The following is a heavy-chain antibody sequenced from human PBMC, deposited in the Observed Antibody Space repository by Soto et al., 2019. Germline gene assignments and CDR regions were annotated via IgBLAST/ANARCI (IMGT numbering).Heavy chain of an antibody. J-gene: IGHJ6*03. CDR2: ISSSSSDI. CDR3: ARGKLSTNFMDV. CDR1: GFTFSTYS. V-gene: IGHV3-21*01. Sequence: EVQLVESGGGLVKPGGSLRLSCAASGFTFSTYSMFWVRQAPGKGLEWVSSISSSSSDIYHADSVKGRFTVSRDNASKSLYLQMSSLRAEDTVVYHCARGKLSTNFMDVWGKGTTVTVSS. D-gene: IGHD2-2*01.